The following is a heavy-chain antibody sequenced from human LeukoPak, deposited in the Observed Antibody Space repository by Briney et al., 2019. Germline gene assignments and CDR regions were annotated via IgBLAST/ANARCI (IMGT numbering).Heavy chain of an antibody. J-gene: IGHJ1*01. D-gene: IGHD2-15*01. V-gene: IGHV1-2*06. CDR3: ARDLYCSGGSCYHGAEYFQH. Sequence: GASVKVSCKASGYTFTGYYMHWVRQAPGQGLEWMERINPNSGGTNYAQKFQGRVTMTRDTSISTAYMEPSRLRSDDTAVYYCARDLYCSGGSCYHGAEYFQHWGQGTLVTVSS. CDR1: GYTFTGYY. CDR2: INPNSGGT.